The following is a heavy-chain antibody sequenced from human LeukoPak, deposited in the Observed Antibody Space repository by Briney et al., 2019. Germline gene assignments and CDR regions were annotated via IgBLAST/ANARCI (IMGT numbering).Heavy chain of an antibody. CDR2: IDPSGGST. D-gene: IGHD2-15*01. CDR3: ARNLGYCSGGSCQRPNDAFDI. CDR1: AYTFNSYL. V-gene: IGHV1-46*02. Sequence: ASVKVSCKASAYTFNSYLMHWVRQAPGQGLEWMGIIDPSGGSTGYAQKFQGRVTMTRDTSTSTVYMELSSLRSEDTAVYYCARNLGYCSGGSCQRPNDAFDIWGQGTMVTVSS. J-gene: IGHJ3*02.